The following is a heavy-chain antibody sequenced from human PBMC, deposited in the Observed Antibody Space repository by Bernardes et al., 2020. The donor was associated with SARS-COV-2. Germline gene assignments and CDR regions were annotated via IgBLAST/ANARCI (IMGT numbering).Heavy chain of an antibody. D-gene: IGHD2-8*02. CDR3: ARSTGWGPPDS. J-gene: IGHJ4*02. CDR1: GYTFTSYN. Sequence: ASVKVSCEASGYTFTSYNINWVRQATGQGLVWMGSMTPKSGRTGFAQKFQDRISMTTNTSISTAYMELSSLTSDDTAIYYCARSTGWGPPDSWGQGTLVTVSS. V-gene: IGHV1-8*01. CDR2: MTPKSGRT.